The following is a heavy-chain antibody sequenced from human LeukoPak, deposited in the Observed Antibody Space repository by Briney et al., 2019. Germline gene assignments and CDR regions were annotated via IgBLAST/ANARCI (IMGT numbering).Heavy chain of an antibody. CDR2: ISSSGSTI. CDR1: GFTFSSYE. J-gene: IGHJ4*02. V-gene: IGHV3-48*03. Sequence: GVSLRLSCAASGFTFSSYEMNWVPQAPGKGLECVSYISSSGSTIYYADSVKGRFTISRDNAKNSLYLQMNSMRAEDKAVYYCARDADYGVTGTLFDYWGQGTLVTVSS. D-gene: IGHD4-17*01. CDR3: ARDADYGVTGTLFDY.